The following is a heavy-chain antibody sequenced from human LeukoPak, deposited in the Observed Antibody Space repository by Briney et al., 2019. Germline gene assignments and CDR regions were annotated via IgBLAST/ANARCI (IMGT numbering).Heavy chain of an antibody. Sequence: PGGSLRLSCAASGFTFSSYSMNWVRQAPGKGLEWVSSISSSSSDIYYADSVKGRFTISRDNAKNSLYLQMNSLRAEDTAGDYCGKDVGRYIPCHYWGQGTLVTVSS. J-gene: IGHJ4*02. CDR3: GKDVGRYIPCHY. CDR2: ISSSSSDI. CDR1: GFTFSSYS. V-gene: IGHV3-21*04. D-gene: IGHD5-24*01.